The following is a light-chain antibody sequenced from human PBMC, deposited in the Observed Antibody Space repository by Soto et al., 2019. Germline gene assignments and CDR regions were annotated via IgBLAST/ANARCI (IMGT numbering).Light chain of an antibody. CDR2: KAS. CDR3: QQYNSYRA. J-gene: IGKJ1*01. Sequence: DIQMTQSPSTLSASVGDRVTITCRASQSIDTWLAWHQQKPGKAPKLLISKASSLESGVPSRFSGSGSGTEFTLTISSLQPDDFATYYCQQYNSYRAFGQRTKV. CDR1: QSIDTW. V-gene: IGKV1-5*03.